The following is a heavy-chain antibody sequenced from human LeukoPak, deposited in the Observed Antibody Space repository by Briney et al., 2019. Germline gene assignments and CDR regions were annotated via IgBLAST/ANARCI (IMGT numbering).Heavy chain of an antibody. CDR3: AKIPTYYDFWGGYQFDY. CDR2: ISGSGGST. J-gene: IGHJ4*02. CDR1: GFTFSSYA. D-gene: IGHD3-3*01. Sequence: GGSLRLSCAASGFTFSSYAMSWVRQAPGKGLEWVSAISGSGGSTYYADSVKGRFTISRDNSKNTLYLQMNSLRAEDTAVYYCAKIPTYYDFWGGYQFDYWGQGTLVTVSS. V-gene: IGHV3-23*01.